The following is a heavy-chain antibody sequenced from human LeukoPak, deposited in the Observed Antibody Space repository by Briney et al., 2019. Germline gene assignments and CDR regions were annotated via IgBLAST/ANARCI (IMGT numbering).Heavy chain of an antibody. D-gene: IGHD3-22*01. CDR1: GFRFSTHD. V-gene: IGHV3-21*01. CDR2: ISRTSTYL. CDR3: AKDTRKGGYYSDY. J-gene: IGHJ4*02. Sequence: GGSLRLSCAVSGFRFSTHDLNWVRQAPGKGLECVSYISRTSTYLYYADSVKGRFTISRDNDKNLLYLQMNNLRAEDTAVYFCAKDTRKGGYYSDYWGQGTVVTVSS.